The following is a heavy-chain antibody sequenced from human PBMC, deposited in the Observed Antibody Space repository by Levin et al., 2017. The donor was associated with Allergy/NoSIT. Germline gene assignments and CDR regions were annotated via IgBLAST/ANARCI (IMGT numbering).Heavy chain of an antibody. J-gene: IGHJ3*02. CDR2: IIPIFGTA. V-gene: IGHV1-69*06. CDR1: GGTFSSYA. D-gene: IGHD3-9*01. Sequence: KISCKASGGTFSSYAISWVRQAPGQGLEWMGGIIPIFGTANYAQKFQGRVTITADKSTSTAYMELSSLRSEDTAVYYCARVYDILTGYDAFDIWGQGTMVTVSS. CDR3: ARVYDILTGYDAFDI.